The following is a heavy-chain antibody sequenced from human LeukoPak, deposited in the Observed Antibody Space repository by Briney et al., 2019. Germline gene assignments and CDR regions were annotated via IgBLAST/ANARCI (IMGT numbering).Heavy chain of an antibody. V-gene: IGHV4-30-2*01. CDR3: ASDVRNGPSNWFDP. J-gene: IGHJ5*02. CDR2: IYSSGST. D-gene: IGHD1-1*01. Sequence: PSETLSLTCAVSGASISNGGYFWSWIRQPPGRGLEWIGYIYSSGSTYYNPSLKSRVTISVDRSKNQFSLRLSSVTAADTAVYYCASDVRNGPSNWFDPWGQGTLVTVSS. CDR1: GASISNGGYF.